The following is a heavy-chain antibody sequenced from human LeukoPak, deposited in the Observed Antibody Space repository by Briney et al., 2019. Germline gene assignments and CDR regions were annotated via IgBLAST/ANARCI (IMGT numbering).Heavy chain of an antibody. D-gene: IGHD3-3*01. Sequence: GGSLRLSCAASGFTFSSCWMHWVRQAPGKGLVWVSHINSDGRSTSYADSVKGRFTISRDNAKNTLYLQMNSLRAEDTAVYYCARDYDFDDYWGQGTLVTVPS. CDR1: GFTFSSCW. J-gene: IGHJ4*02. CDR3: ARDYDFDDY. CDR2: INSDGRST. V-gene: IGHV3-74*01.